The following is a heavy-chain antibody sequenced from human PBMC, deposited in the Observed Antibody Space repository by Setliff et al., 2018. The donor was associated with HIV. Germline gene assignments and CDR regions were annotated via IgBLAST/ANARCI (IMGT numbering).Heavy chain of an antibody. CDR3: ARDRYCSGGSCYSGNPWYFDY. J-gene: IGHJ4*02. CDR1: GFTFSSYS. D-gene: IGHD2-15*01. V-gene: IGHV3-48*01. CDR2: ISSGSSTI. Sequence: LRLSCAASGFTFSSYSMNWVRQAPGKGLEWVSYISSGSSTIYYADSVKGRFTISRDNAKNSLYLQMNSLGAEDTAVYYCARDRYCSGGSCYSGNPWYFDYWGQGTLVTVSS.